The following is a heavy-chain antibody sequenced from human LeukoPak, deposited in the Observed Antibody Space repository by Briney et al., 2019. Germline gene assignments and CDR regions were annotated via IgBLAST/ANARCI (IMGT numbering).Heavy chain of an antibody. Sequence: GGSLRLSCAASGFTFSNAWMSWVRQAPGKGLEWVGRIKSKTDGGTTDYAAPVKGRFTISRDSSKNTLFLQMNSLRAEDTAVYYCAKAGGAYSSSWYLYFDYWGQGTLVTVSS. CDR3: AKAGGAYSSSWYLYFDY. D-gene: IGHD6-13*01. V-gene: IGHV3-15*01. J-gene: IGHJ4*02. CDR2: IKSKTDGGTT. CDR1: GFTFSNAW.